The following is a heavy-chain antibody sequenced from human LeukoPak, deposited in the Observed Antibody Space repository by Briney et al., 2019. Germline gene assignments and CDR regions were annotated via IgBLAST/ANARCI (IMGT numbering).Heavy chain of an antibody. V-gene: IGHV3-7*03. CDR2: IKQDGSEK. CDR1: RFTFSSYW. CDR3: ARVWQWLVGGLGWYYFDY. J-gene: IGHJ4*02. D-gene: IGHD6-19*01. Sequence: GGSLRLSCAASRFTFSSYWMSWVRQAPGKGLEWVANIKQDGSEKYYVDSVKGRFTISRDNAKNSLYLQMNSLRAEDTAVYYCARVWQWLVGGLGWYYFDYWGQGTLVTVSS.